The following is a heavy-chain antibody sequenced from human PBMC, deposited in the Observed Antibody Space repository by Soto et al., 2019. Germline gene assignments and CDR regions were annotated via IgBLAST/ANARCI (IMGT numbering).Heavy chain of an antibody. J-gene: IGHJ6*02. D-gene: IGHD3-10*01. CDR3: ARDYDGSGSYRSVGGMDV. CDR2: ISTDNGNT. CDR1: GYTFTRYY. V-gene: IGHV1-18*01. Sequence: QVQLVQSGAEMKKPGASVKVSCKASGYTFTRYYISWVRQAPGQGLEWMGWISTDNGNTNYAQKLQGRVTMTTYTPTSTAYMKLRSLRSDDTAVYYCARDYDGSGSYRSVGGMDVWGQGTTVTVSS.